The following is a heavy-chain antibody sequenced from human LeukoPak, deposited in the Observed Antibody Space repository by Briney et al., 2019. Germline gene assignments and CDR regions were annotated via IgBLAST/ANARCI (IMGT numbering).Heavy chain of an antibody. CDR2: TFYRSKWSY. Sequence: SQTLSLTCAISGDSVSSDSATWNWIRQSPSRGLEWLGRTFYRSKWSYEYAVSVKGRITINPDTSKNQISLQLNSVTPEDTAVYYCARYRQDAFDMWGHGTMVTVSS. J-gene: IGHJ3*02. CDR1: GDSVSSDSAT. D-gene: IGHD1-1*01. CDR3: ARYRQDAFDM. V-gene: IGHV6-1*01.